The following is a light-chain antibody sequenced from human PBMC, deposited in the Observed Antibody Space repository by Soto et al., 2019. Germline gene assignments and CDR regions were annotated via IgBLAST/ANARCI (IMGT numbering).Light chain of an antibody. CDR2: KAS. CDR3: QQYITYSPWT. V-gene: IGKV1-5*03. Sequence: DIQMTQSPSTLSASVGDRVTITCRASQSITNWLAWYQQKPGKAPKLRIYKASNLETGVPSRFSGCGSGTEFTLTISSLQPDDFATYYCQQYITYSPWTFGQGTKVDFK. CDR1: QSITNW. J-gene: IGKJ1*01.